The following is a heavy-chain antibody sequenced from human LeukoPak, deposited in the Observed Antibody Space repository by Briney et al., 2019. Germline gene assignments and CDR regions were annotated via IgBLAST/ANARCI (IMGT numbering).Heavy chain of an antibody. D-gene: IGHD3-22*01. J-gene: IGHJ3*02. Sequence: PSETLSLTCTVSGGSISSYYWSWIRPPPGKGLEWIGRIYTSGSTNYNPSLKSRVTMSVDTSKNQFSLKLSSVTAADTAVYYCARDPHYYDSSGYYLRRPDDDAFDIWGQGTMVTVSS. V-gene: IGHV4-4*07. CDR2: IYTSGST. CDR1: GGSISSYY. CDR3: ARDPHYYDSSGYYLRRPDDDAFDI.